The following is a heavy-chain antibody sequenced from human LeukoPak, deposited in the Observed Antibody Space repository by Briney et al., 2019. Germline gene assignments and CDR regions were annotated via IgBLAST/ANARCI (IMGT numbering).Heavy chain of an antibody. Sequence: SAKVSCKASGGIFSSHAISWVRQAPGQGLEWMGRIIPRLDIAIYAQMFQGRVTITADKATTTAYMELTSLRSEDTAVYYCARIRTGTTYYYAMDVWGQGTTVTVSS. J-gene: IGHJ6*02. CDR3: ARIRTGTTYYYAMDV. D-gene: IGHD1-1*01. CDR1: GGIFSSHA. CDR2: IIPRLDIA. V-gene: IGHV1-69*04.